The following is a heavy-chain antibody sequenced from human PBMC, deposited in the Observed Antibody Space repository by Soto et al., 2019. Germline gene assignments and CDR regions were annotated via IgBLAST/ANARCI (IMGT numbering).Heavy chain of an antibody. V-gene: IGHV4-39*01. Sequence: SETLSLTCTVSGGSISSSSYYWGWIRQPPGKGLEWIGSIYYSGSTYYNPSLKSRVTISVDTSKNQFSLKLSSVTAADTAVYYCARHVIVPAASDYYYYYMDVWGKGTTVTVSS. CDR2: IYYSGST. CDR1: GGSISSSSYY. D-gene: IGHD2-2*01. J-gene: IGHJ6*03. CDR3: ARHVIVPAASDYYYYYMDV.